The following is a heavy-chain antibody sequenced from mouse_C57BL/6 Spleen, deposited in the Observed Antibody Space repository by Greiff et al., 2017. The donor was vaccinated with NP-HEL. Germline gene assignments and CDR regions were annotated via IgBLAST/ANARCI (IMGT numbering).Heavy chain of an antibody. Sequence: QVQLQQSGAELGKPGASVTLSCKASGYTFTSYWMHWVKQRPGQGLEWIGMIHPNSGSTNYNEKFKSKATLTVDKSSSTAYMQLSSLTSEDSAVYYCASAELSITVDYWGQGTTLSVSS. J-gene: IGHJ2*01. CDR2: IHPNSGST. CDR3: ASAELSITVDY. CDR1: GYTFTSYW. D-gene: IGHD1-1*01. V-gene: IGHV1-64*01.